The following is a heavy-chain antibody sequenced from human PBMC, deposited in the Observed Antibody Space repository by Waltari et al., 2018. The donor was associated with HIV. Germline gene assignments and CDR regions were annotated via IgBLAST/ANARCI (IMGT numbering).Heavy chain of an antibody. Sequence: QVQLQESGPGLVKPSETLSLICSVSGGPTSGSYWTWIRQPPGKGLEWIGYVHGSGSTKYNPSRQSRVTISIDTSKNQVSLALNSVTAADTAVYFCARVKASYYDGSGFYFLDYWGQGTLVTVSS. J-gene: IGHJ4*02. CDR2: VHGSGST. V-gene: IGHV4-59*01. D-gene: IGHD3-22*01. CDR1: GGPTSGSY. CDR3: ARVKASYYDGSGFYFLDY.